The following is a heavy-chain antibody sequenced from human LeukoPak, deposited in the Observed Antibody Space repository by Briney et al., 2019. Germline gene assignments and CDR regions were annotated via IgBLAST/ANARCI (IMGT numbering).Heavy chain of an antibody. Sequence: ASVKVSCKASGYTFTGNYMHWVRQAPGQGLEWMGWINPNSGGTNYAQKFQGRVTMTRDTSISTAYMELSRLRSDDTAVYYCAAPLTIFGVADYWGQGTLVTVSS. CDR1: GYTFTGNY. V-gene: IGHV1-2*02. J-gene: IGHJ4*02. CDR2: INPNSGGT. CDR3: AAPLTIFGVADY. D-gene: IGHD3-3*01.